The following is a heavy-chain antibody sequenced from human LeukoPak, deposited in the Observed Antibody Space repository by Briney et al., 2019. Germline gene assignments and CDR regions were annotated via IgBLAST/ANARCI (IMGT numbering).Heavy chain of an antibody. J-gene: IGHJ4*02. Sequence: GGSLRLSCAASGFTFSSYAMSWVRQAPGKGLEWVSTISGGGGSTYYADSVKGRFTISRDNSMSTLYLQMNSLRAEDTAVYYCAKEGYYGSGSFPDYWGQGTLVTVSS. V-gene: IGHV3-23*01. CDR2: ISGGGGST. CDR1: GFTFSSYA. CDR3: AKEGYYGSGSFPDY. D-gene: IGHD3-10*01.